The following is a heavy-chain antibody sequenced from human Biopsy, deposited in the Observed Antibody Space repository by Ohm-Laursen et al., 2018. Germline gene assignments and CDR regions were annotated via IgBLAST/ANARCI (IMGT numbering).Heavy chain of an antibody. D-gene: IGHD1-7*01. V-gene: IGHV1-8*01. J-gene: IGHJ5*02. Sequence: ASVKVSCKASGYTFTSYDITWVRQASGQGPEWIGWLNPVSGNSNFGQKFRGRVTVTSDTPISTAYMELSGLTSDDTATYYCGRAVRNQLLADPWGQGTLVTVTS. CDR2: LNPVSGNS. CDR1: GYTFTSYD. CDR3: GRAVRNQLLADP.